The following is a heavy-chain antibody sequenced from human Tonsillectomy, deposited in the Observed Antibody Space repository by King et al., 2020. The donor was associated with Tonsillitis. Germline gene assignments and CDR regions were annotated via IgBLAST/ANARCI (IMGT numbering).Heavy chain of an antibody. D-gene: IGHD6-19*01. CDR2: ISHSGST. Sequence: VQLQQWGAGLLKPSETLSLTCSVYGGSFSGYYWSWIRQSPAKGLEWIGEISHSGSTNYNPSLKSRVTISVDTPKKQFSLRLNSLTAADTAVYFCARGGLAVGPYYLDFWGLGTLAT. J-gene: IGHJ4*02. CDR3: ARGGLAVGPYYLDF. CDR1: GGSFSGYY. V-gene: IGHV4-34*01.